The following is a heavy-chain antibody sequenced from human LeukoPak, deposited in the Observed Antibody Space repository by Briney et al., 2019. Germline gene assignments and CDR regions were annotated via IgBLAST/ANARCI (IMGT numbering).Heavy chain of an antibody. CDR3: ARIRGFGVVTPRYYYYMDV. D-gene: IGHD3-3*01. V-gene: IGHV4-61*02. CDR2: IYTSGST. CDR1: GGSISSGSYY. Sequence: SETLSLTCTVSGGSISSGSYYWSWIRQPAGKGLEWIGRIYTSGSTNYNPSLKSRVTMSVDTSKNQFSLKLSSVTAADTAVYYCARIRGFGVVTPRYYYYMDVWGKGTTVTVSS. J-gene: IGHJ6*03.